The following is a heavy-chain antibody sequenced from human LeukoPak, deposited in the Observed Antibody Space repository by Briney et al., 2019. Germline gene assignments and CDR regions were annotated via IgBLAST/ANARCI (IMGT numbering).Heavy chain of an antibody. CDR3: AREGAVTAGEGYFDY. D-gene: IGHD2-21*02. V-gene: IGHV1-46*01. J-gene: IGHJ4*02. Sequence: ASVKVSCKASGYTFTSYYMHWVRQAPGQGLEWMGIINPSGGSTSYAQKFQGRVTMTRDTSTSTVYMELSSLRSEDTAVYYCAREGAVTAGEGYFDYWGQGTLVTVSS. CDR1: GYTFTSYY. CDR2: INPSGGST.